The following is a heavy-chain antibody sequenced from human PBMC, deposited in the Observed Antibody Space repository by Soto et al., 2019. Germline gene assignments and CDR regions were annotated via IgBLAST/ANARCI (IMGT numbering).Heavy chain of an antibody. CDR3: ARGSRYSSGWYVVNWFDP. CDR1: GYTFTSYG. Sequence: ASVKVSCKASGYTFTSYGISWVRQAPGQGLEWMGWISAYNGNTNYAQKLQGRVTMTRNTSISTAYMELSSLRSEDTAVYYCARGSRYSSGWYVVNWFDPWGQGTLVTVSS. V-gene: IGHV1-18*01. D-gene: IGHD6-19*01. J-gene: IGHJ5*02. CDR2: ISAYNGNT.